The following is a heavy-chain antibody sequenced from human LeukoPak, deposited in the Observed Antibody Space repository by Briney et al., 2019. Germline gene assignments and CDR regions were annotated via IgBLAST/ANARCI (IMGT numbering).Heavy chain of an antibody. CDR2: VYYSGST. J-gene: IGHJ4*02. CDR1: SDTITSTRYY. D-gene: IGHD3-10*01. V-gene: IGHV4-39*01. CDR3: ARLCSFGSGSYYHLDS. Sequence: SETLTLTCTASSDTITSTRYYRRWIRQPPGTRLEWIGSVYYSGSTYYNPSPKSRLTMSVDTSKNQFSLKLSSVTAADTAVYYCARLCSFGSGSYYHLDSWGQGTLVTAPS.